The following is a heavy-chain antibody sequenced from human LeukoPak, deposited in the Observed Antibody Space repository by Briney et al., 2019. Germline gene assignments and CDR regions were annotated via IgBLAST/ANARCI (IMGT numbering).Heavy chain of an antibody. D-gene: IGHD2-15*01. V-gene: IGHV1-2*02. Sequence: ASVKVSCKASGYTFTSYAMNWVRQAPGQGLEWMGWINPNSGGTNYAQKFQGRVTMTRDTSISTAYMELSRLRSDDTAVYYCARDSRYCSGGSCSYYYYYYMDVWGKGTTVTVSS. CDR2: INPNSGGT. CDR1: GYTFTSYA. CDR3: ARDSRYCSGGSCSYYYYYYMDV. J-gene: IGHJ6*03.